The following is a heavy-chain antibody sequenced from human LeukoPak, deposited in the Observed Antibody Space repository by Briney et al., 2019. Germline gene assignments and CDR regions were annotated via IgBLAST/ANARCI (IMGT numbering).Heavy chain of an antibody. D-gene: IGHD3-22*01. CDR3: ARVVNYYDSSGYYKPYYFDY. CDR1: GGSISSYY. J-gene: IGHJ4*02. Sequence: SETLSLTCTVPGGSISSYYWSWIRQPPGKGLEWIAYISDIGSINYNPSLKSRVTISLDTSKNQFSLKLSSVTAADTAVYYCARVVNYYDSSGYYKPYYFDYWGQGTLVTVSS. CDR2: ISDIGSI. V-gene: IGHV4-59*12.